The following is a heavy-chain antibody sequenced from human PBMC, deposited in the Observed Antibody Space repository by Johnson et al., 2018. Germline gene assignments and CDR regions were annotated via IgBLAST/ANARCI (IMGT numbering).Heavy chain of an antibody. Sequence: QLVESGGGVVQPGRSLRXSCAASGFTFSSYGMHWVRQAPGKGLEWVAVISYDGSNKYYADSVKGRFTISRDNSKNTLYLQMNSLRAEDTAVYYCAREYIVGAINVEHFQHWGQGTLVTVSS. V-gene: IGHV3-30*03. D-gene: IGHD1-26*01. J-gene: IGHJ1*01. CDR3: AREYIVGAINVEHFQH. CDR2: ISYDGSNK. CDR1: GFTFSSYG.